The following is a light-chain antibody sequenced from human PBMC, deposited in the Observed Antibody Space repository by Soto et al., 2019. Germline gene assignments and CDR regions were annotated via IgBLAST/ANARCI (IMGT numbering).Light chain of an antibody. V-gene: IGLV2-8*01. Sequence: QSALTQPPSASGSPGQSLTISCTGTSSDVGAHNYVSWYQQNPGKAPKLMLYDVNKRPSGVPDRFSGSKSGNTASLPVSGLQADDEADYYCSSYAGGNNWVFGGGTKLTVL. CDR2: DVN. CDR3: SSYAGGNNWV. J-gene: IGLJ3*02. CDR1: SSDVGAHNY.